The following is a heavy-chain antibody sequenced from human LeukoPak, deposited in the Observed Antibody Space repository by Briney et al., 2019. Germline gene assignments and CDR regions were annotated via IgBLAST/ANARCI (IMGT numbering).Heavy chain of an antibody. CDR2: INPNSGGT. D-gene: IGHD3-16*01. Sequence: GASVKVSCKASGYTFTGYSMHWVRQAPGQGLEWMGWINPNSGGTDYAQKFQGRVTMTRDTSISTAYIELSRLGSDDTAVYYCARDLPRFGGWLSAWGQGTLVTVSS. CDR3: ARDLPRFGGWLSA. CDR1: GYTFTGYS. J-gene: IGHJ5*02. V-gene: IGHV1-2*02.